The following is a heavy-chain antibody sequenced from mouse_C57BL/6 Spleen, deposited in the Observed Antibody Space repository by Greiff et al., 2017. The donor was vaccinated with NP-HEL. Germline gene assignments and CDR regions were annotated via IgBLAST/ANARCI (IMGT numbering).Heavy chain of an antibody. V-gene: IGHV5-17*01. CDR1: GFTFSDYG. CDR2: ISSGSSTT. Sequence: VQLKQSGGGLVKPGGSLKLSCAASGFTFSDYGMHWVRQAPEKGLEWVAYISSGSSTTYYADTVKGRFTISRDNAKNTLFLHMTSLRSEDTAMYYCARDGNYGAMDYWGQGTSVTVSS. D-gene: IGHD2-1*01. CDR3: ARDGNYGAMDY. J-gene: IGHJ4*01.